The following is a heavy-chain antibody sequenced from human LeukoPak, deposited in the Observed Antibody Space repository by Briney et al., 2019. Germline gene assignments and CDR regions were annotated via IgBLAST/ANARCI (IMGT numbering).Heavy chain of an antibody. CDR2: FYHSGRT. CDR3: ARHTLGYCSSTSCYLGRAFDP. Sequence: LETLSLACAVSGYSISSGYYWGWIGQPPGKGLEWIGCFYHSGRTYYNQSLKSRVTISVYTSKNQFSLKLSSVTAADTAVYYCARHTLGYCSSTSCYLGRAFDPWGQGTLVTVSS. D-gene: IGHD2-2*01. J-gene: IGHJ5*02. CDR1: GYSISSGYY. V-gene: IGHV4-38-2*01.